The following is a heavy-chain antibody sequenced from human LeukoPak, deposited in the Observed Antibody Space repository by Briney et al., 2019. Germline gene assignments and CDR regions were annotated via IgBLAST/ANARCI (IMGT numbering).Heavy chain of an antibody. CDR3: AKDRGSYLGY. V-gene: IGHV3-23*01. D-gene: IGHD1-26*01. J-gene: IGHJ4*02. CDR1: GFSFSTYT. Sequence: PGGSLRLSCAASGFSFSTYTMNWVRQAPGKGLQWVSAISGNSYYADSVKGRFTISRDNSKNTLYLQMNSLRAEDTAVYYCAKDRGSYLGYWGQGTLVTVSS. CDR2: ISGNS.